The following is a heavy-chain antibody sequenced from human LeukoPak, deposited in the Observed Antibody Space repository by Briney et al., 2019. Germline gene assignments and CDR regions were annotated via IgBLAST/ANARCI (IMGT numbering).Heavy chain of an antibody. J-gene: IGHJ4*02. CDR1: GFTFDDYA. D-gene: IGHD3-10*01. Sequence: PGGSLRLSCAASGFTFDDYAMHWVRQAPGKGLEWVSLISWEGDTTYYADSVRGRFTISRDNSRNSLYLQMNSLRTEDTAFYYCTRDTDYGSATHYFDYWGQGTLVSVSS. CDR3: TRDTDYGSATHYFDY. V-gene: IGHV3-43*01. CDR2: ISWEGDTT.